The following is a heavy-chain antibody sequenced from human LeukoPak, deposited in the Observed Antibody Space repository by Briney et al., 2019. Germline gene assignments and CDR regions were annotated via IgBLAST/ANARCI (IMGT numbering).Heavy chain of an antibody. CDR3: ARDHNYAFDN. CDR1: GFPFIEYS. CDR2: IGIDSGNT. J-gene: IGHJ4*02. Sequence: PGGSLRLSCTASGFPFIEYSMNWVRQAPGKGLEWISYIGIDSGNTKYADSVRGRFTISADKAKNSLYLQMNSLRVEDTAVYYYARDHNYAFDNWGQGTLVSVSS. D-gene: IGHD1-1*01. V-gene: IGHV3-48*01.